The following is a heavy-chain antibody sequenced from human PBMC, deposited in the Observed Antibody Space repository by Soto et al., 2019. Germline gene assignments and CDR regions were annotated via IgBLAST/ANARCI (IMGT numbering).Heavy chain of an antibody. D-gene: IGHD1-26*01. CDR1: GASTVSHYH. V-gene: IGHV4-31*02. J-gene: IGHJ4*02. CDR3: ALALGPTTGLDY. Sequence: PSETLSLTCSVSGASTVSHYHWTWIRQPPGKGLKWMGYIFNSGATFYNPSLTSRLSISMDTSGNHFSLELRSVTAADTAVYYCALALGPTTGLDYWGQGTLVTVSS. CDR2: IFNSGAT.